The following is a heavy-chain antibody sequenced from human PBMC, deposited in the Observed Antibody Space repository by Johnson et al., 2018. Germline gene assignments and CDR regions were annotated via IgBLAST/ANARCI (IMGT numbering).Heavy chain of an antibody. D-gene: IGHD6-6*01. V-gene: IGHV1-69*01. CDR2: IIPIFGTA. J-gene: IGHJ1*01. CDR1: GGTFSSYA. CDR3: ARGGVEEYSSSGTAEYFQH. Sequence: QVQLQESGAEVKKPGSSXKVSCKASGGTFSSYAISWVRQAPGQGLEWMGGIIPIFGTANYAQKFQGRVTITADESTSTDYMELSSLRSEDTAVYYCARGGVEEYSSSGTAEYFQHWGQGTLVTVSS.